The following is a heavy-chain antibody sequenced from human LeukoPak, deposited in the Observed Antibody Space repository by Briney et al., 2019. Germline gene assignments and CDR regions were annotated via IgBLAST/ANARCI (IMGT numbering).Heavy chain of an antibody. CDR3: ARTSYYDTWGRAFDI. J-gene: IGHJ3*02. CDR2: IIPIYGTT. D-gene: IGHD3-22*01. V-gene: IGHV1-69*13. Sequence: ASVKVSGKASGGTCSNYAVSWVRQAPGQGLQWMGGIIPIYGTTNYAQRFHGRVTITADESTSTAYMELSSLRAEDTAVYYCARTSYYDTWGRAFDIWGQGTMVTVSS. CDR1: GGTCSNYA.